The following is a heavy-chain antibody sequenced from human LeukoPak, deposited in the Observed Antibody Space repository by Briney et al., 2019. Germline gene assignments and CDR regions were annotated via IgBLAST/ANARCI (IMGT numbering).Heavy chain of an antibody. D-gene: IGHD3-22*01. CDR2: INWDGGST. V-gene: IGHV3-43*01. CDR3: ARGNDYYDTSGHQGAPFQH. CDR1: GFIFDAYT. J-gene: IGHJ1*01. Sequence: GGPLRLSCAASGFIFDAYTMHWVRQPPGKGLEWVSLINWDGGSTFYADSVKGRFTISRDNSKNSLYLQMNTLRTEDTALYYCARGNDYYDTSGHQGAPFQHWGQGTLVTVSS.